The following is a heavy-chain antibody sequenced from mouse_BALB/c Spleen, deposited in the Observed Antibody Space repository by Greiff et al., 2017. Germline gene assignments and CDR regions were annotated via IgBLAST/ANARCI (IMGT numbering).Heavy chain of an antibody. CDR2: INPYNDGT. Sequence: EVQLQQSGPELVKPGASVKMSCKASGYTFTSYVMHWVKQKPGQGLEWIGYINPYNDGTKYNEKFKGKATLTSDKSSSTAYMELSSLTSEDSAVYYCARGGNYGTPDYWGQGTTLTVSS. CDR1: GYTFTSYV. CDR3: ARGGNYGTPDY. V-gene: IGHV1-14*01. J-gene: IGHJ2*01. D-gene: IGHD1-1*01.